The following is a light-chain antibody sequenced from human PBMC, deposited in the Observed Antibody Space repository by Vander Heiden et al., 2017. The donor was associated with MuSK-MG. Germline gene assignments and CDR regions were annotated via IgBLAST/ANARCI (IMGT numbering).Light chain of an antibody. Sequence: QSVLPQPPSAAGTPGQRVTISCSGSSSNIGSNTVNWYQQLPGTAPKLLIYINNQRPSGVPDRCSGSKSGTSASLAISGLQPEDEADYYCAAWDDSRNGPVFGGGTKLTVL. CDR1: SSNIGSNT. V-gene: IGLV1-44*01. CDR3: AAWDDSRNGPV. CDR2: INN. J-gene: IGLJ2*01.